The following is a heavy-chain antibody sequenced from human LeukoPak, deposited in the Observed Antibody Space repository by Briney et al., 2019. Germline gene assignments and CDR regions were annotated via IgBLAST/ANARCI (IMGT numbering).Heavy chain of an antibody. V-gene: IGHV4-59*01. D-gene: IGHD3-10*01. CDR2: FYDTRSP. CDR3: ARGRGSLTY. Sequence: SETLSLTCTVSGGSISPYYWSWIRQPPGKGLEWIGYFYDTRSPKYNPSLERRVTISVDMSRNQFSLNLTSVTAADTAVYYCARGRGSLTYWGQGTLATVSS. J-gene: IGHJ4*02. CDR1: GGSISPYY.